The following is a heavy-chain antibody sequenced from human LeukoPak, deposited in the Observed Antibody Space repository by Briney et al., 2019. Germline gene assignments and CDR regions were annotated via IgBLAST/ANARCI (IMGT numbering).Heavy chain of an antibody. CDR1: GFTFDDYA. J-gene: IGHJ4*02. CDR2: ISWNSGSI. Sequence: GRSLRLSCAASGFTFDDYAMHWVRQAPGKGLEWVSGISWNSGSIGYADSVKGRFTISRDNAKNSLYLQMNSLRAEDTAVYYCAKDGDGYNLFPYYFDYWGQGTLVTVSS. CDR3: AKDGDGYNLFPYYFDY. V-gene: IGHV3-9*01. D-gene: IGHD5-24*01.